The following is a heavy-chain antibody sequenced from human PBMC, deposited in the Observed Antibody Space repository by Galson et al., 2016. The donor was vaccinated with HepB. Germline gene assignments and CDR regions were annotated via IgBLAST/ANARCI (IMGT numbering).Heavy chain of an antibody. D-gene: IGHD4-17*01. CDR3: ARTYYGDSTYCYFDL. CDR2: IIPIFGTT. J-gene: IGHJ2*01. V-gene: IGHV1-69*13. Sequence: SVKVSCKASGGTFSSYGISWVRQAPGQGLEWMGGIIPIFGTTNYAQKFQGRVTITADESTSTAYMELSSLRSEDTAVYYCARTYYGDSTYCYFDLWGRGALVTVSS. CDR1: GGTFSSYG.